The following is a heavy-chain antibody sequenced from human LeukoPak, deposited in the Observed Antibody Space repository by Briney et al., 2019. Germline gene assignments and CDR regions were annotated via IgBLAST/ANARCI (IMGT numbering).Heavy chain of an antibody. D-gene: IGHD4-23*01. V-gene: IGHV1-46*01. CDR2: INPSGGST. CDR3: ARDSGQVVTPRYFDY. CDR1: GYTFTSYY. J-gene: IGHJ4*02. Sequence: ASVKVSCKASGYTFTSYYMHWVRQAPGQGLEWMGIINPSGGSTSYAQKFQGRVTMTRDTSTSTVYMELSSLRSEDTAVYYCARDSGQVVTPRYFDYWGQGTLVTVSS.